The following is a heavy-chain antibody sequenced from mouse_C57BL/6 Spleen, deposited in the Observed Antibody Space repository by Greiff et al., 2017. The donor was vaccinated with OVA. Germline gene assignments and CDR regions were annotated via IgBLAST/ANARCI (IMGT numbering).Heavy chain of an antibody. J-gene: IGHJ1*03. V-gene: IGHV7-3*01. CDR1: GFTFTDYY. CDR3: HGYDYDELDIDV. D-gene: IGHD2-4*01. CDR2: IRNKANGYTT. Sequence: EVKLVESGGGLVQPGGSLSLSCAASGFTFTDYYMSWVRQPPGKALEWLGFIRNKANGYTTEYSASVKGRFTISRDNSQSILYLQMNALRAEDIATYYSHGYDYDELDIDVWGTGTTVTVSS.